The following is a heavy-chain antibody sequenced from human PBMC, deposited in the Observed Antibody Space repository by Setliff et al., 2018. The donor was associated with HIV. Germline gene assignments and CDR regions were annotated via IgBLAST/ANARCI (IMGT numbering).Heavy chain of an antibody. CDR2: IYYSGST. D-gene: IGHD3-16*01. J-gene: IGHJ4*02. CDR1: GASVSSGGHY. Sequence: PSETLSLTCTVSGASVSSGGHYWSWIRQHPEKGLEWIGYIYYSGSTNYNPSLKSRVTISLDRSKNQFSLKLSSVTAADTAVYYCARTPSRGGFDYWGQGTLVTVSS. CDR3: ARTPSRGGFDY. V-gene: IGHV4-61*08.